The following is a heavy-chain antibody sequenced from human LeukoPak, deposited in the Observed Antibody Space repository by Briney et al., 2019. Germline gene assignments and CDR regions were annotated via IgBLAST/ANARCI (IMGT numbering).Heavy chain of an antibody. D-gene: IGHD3-10*01. CDR3: ARTHYYGSGSYYRSRGYWFDP. V-gene: IGHV4-59*01. CDR1: GGSISSYY. J-gene: IGHJ5*02. CDR2: IYYSGST. Sequence: SETLSLTCTVSGGSISSYYWSWIQQPPGKGLEWIGYIYYSGSTNYNPSLKSRVTISVDASKNQFSLKLSSVTAADTAVYYCARTHYYGSGSYYRSRGYWFDPWGQGTLVTVSS.